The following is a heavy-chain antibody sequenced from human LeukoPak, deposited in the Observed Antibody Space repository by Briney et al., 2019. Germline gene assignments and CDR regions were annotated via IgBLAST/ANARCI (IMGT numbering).Heavy chain of an antibody. CDR3: AITEDIVVVVLAAYFDY. V-gene: IGHV1-69*05. CDR1: GGTFSTYG. Sequence: VASVKVSCKASGGTFSTYGFTWVRQAPGQGLEWMGGIIPIFGTANYAQKFQGRVSITTDESTTTAYMELSSLTSEDTAFYYCAITEDIVVVVLAAYFDYWGQGTLVTVSS. D-gene: IGHD2-15*01. J-gene: IGHJ4*01. CDR2: IIPIFGTA.